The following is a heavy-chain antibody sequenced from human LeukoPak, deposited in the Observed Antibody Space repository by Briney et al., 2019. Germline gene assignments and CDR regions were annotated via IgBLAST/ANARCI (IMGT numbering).Heavy chain of an antibody. V-gene: IGHV3-30*03. D-gene: IGHD5-18*01. CDR1: GVTFSSYG. CDR2: ISSDGNDK. CDR3: ATYGRPIQIWRVQYLEH. Sequence: GGSLRLSCVASGVTFSSYGLHWVRQAPGKGLEWVTLISSDGNDKYYADSVKGRFTISRDNSKNTLYLEINSLRAEDTAVYYCATYGRPIQIWRVQYLEHWGQGTLVTVSS. J-gene: IGHJ4*02.